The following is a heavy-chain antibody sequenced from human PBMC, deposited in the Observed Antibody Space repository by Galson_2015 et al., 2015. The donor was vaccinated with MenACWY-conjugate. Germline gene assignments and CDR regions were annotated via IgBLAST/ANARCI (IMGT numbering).Heavy chain of an antibody. CDR3: ARQLNSARVVQREDNWFDP. J-gene: IGHJ5*02. CDR1: GYSFTSYW. D-gene: IGHD6-25*01. V-gene: IGHV5-51*01. CDR2: IYPGDSDT. Sequence: QSGAEVTKPGESLKISCTGSGYSFTSYWIGWVRQMPGKGLEWMGIIYPGDSDTRYSPSFQGQVTISADKSISTAYLQWSSLKASDTAMYYCARQLNSARVVQREDNWFDPWGQGTLVTVSS.